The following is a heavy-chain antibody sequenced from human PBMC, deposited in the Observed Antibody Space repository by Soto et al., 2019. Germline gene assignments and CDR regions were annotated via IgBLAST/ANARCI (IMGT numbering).Heavy chain of an antibody. CDR3: ARARDCSSTSCYLFDY. Sequence: QVQLVQSGAEVKKPGASVKVSCKASGYTFTGYYMHWVRQAPGQGLEWMGWINPNSGGTNYAQKFQGRVTMTRDTSISTAYMELSRLRSDDTAGYYCARARDCSSTSCYLFDYWGQGTLVTVSS. D-gene: IGHD2-2*01. V-gene: IGHV1-2*02. CDR1: GYTFTGYY. J-gene: IGHJ4*02. CDR2: INPNSGGT.